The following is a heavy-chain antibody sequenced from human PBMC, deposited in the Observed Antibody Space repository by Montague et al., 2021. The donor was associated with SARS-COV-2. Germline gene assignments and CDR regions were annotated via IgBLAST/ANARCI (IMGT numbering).Heavy chain of an antibody. CDR2: MYYSGST. CDR1: GGSISSYY. CDR3: ARDFDY. V-gene: IGHV4-59*13. J-gene: IGHJ4*02. Sequence: SETRSLTYTVSGGSISSYYWSWIRQPPGKGLEWIGYMYYSGSTNYNPSLKSRVTLSVDASKNQFSLKLSSVTAADTAVYYCARDFDYWGQGTLVTVSS.